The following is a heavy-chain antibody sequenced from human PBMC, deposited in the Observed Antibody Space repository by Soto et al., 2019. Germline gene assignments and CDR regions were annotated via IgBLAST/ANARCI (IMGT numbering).Heavy chain of an antibody. CDR2: INHAGST. Sequence: QVQLQESGPGLVKPSETLSLTCTVSGDSISGFYWSWIRQPPGKGLEWIGYINHAGSTYYSPSLQSRVTISLDSSKIQFSLILTSVIAADTAVYFCATFRRNYFDNWGQGTLVTVSS. CDR3: ATFRRNYFDN. D-gene: IGHD3-16*01. J-gene: IGHJ4*02. CDR1: GDSISGFY. V-gene: IGHV4-59*01.